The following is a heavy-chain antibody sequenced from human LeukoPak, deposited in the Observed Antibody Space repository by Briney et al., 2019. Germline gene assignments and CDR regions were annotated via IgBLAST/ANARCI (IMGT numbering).Heavy chain of an antibody. CDR3: ARDQNC. CDR1: GFTFSSYG. Sequence: GGSLRLSCVASGFTFSSYGMSWVRQAPGKGLEWVSVISSGSDTLYADTVKGRFTTSRDNSKNTLYLQMNSLRAEDTAVYYCARDQNCWGQGTLVTVSS. CDR2: ISSGSDT. J-gene: IGHJ4*02. V-gene: IGHV3-66*01.